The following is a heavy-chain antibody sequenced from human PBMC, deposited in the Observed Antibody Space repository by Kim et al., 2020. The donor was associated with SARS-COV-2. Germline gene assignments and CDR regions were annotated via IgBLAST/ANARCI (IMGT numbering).Heavy chain of an antibody. CDR3: ARGAQYYDFWRGPHDYYYYVDV. D-gene: IGHD3-3*01. V-gene: IGHV1-8*01. CDR2: MNPNSGNT. CDR1: GYTFTSYD. J-gene: IGHJ6*03. Sequence: ASVKVSCKASGYTFTSYDINWVRQATGQGLEWMGWMNPNSGNTGYAQKFQGRVTMTRNTSISTAYMELSSLRSEDTAVYYCARGAQYYDFWRGPHDYYYYVDVWGKGTPPTVSS.